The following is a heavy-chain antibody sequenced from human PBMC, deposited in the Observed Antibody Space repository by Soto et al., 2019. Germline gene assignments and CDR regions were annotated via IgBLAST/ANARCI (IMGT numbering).Heavy chain of an antibody. CDR3: AHNYNSGSGPFDS. J-gene: IGHJ4*02. CDR2: IDWEDNK. D-gene: IGHD4-4*01. Sequence: SGPTLVNPTQTLTLTCTFSGFSLSTTGMSVSWIRQPPGKALEWLAHIDWEDNKYYSTSLETRPTISKDTSKNQVVLTMTNMDPVDTATYYCAHNYNSGSGPFDSWGQGTLVTVSS. V-gene: IGHV2-70*12. CDR1: GFSLSTTGMS.